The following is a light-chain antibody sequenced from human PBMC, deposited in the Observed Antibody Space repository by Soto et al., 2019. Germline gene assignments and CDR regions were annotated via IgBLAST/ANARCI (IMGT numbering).Light chain of an antibody. CDR3: QHAHSFLT. CDR1: QDISTR. V-gene: IGKV1-12*01. J-gene: IGKJ4*01. Sequence: DIQMTQSPSSVSASVGDRVIITCRASQDISTRLDWYQQKPGKAPQLLIYSASTSQTGVPPRFRGSGSATYLTITITILQPEYFAAYFRQHAHSFLTFGGGTKVEIK. CDR2: SAS.